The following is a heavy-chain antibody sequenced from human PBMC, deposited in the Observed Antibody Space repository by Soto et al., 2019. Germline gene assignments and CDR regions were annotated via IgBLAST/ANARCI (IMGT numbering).Heavy chain of an antibody. CDR3: VRILRDQLPSHFDY. J-gene: IGHJ4*02. CDR2: INPNSGGT. CDR1: GYTFTGYY. D-gene: IGHD2-2*01. Sequence: ASVKVSCKASGYTFTGYYMHWVRQAPGQGLEWMGWINPNSGGTNYAQKFQGRVTMTRDTSISTAYMELSRLRSDDTAVYYCVRILRDQLPSHFDYWGQGTLVTVSS. V-gene: IGHV1-2*02.